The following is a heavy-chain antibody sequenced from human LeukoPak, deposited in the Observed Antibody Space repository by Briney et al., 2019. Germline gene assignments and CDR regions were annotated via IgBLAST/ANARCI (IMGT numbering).Heavy chain of an antibody. D-gene: IGHD3-3*01. CDR2: IGTAGDT. J-gene: IGHJ4*02. V-gene: IGHV3-13*01. CDR3: AKQAGWGGYFYFLPFDS. Sequence: QSGGSLRLSCAASGFTFSSYDMHWVRQTTGKGLEWVSAIGTAGDTYYPDSVKGRFTISRDNSKNSLYLQMNSLRAEDTAVYFCAKQAGWGGYFYFLPFDSWGQGTLVTVSS. CDR1: GFTFSSYD.